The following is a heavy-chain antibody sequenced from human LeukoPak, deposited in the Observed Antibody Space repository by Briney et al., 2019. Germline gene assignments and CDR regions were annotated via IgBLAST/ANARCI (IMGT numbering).Heavy chain of an antibody. CDR3: ARELDTAMGKYYYYYMDV. Sequence: GSLRLSCAASGFTFSSYAMSWVRQPPGKGLEWIGYIYYSGSTNYNPSLKSRVTISVDTSKNQFSLKLSSVTAADTAVYYCARELDTAMGKYYYYYMDVWGKGTTVTVSS. D-gene: IGHD5-18*01. J-gene: IGHJ6*03. CDR2: IYYSGST. V-gene: IGHV4-59*01. CDR1: GFTFSSYA.